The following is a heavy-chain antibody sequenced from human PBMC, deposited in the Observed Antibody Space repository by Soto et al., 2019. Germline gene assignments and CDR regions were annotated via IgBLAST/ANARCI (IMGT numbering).Heavy chain of an antibody. CDR1: GFPFSSFW. J-gene: IGHJ5*02. CDR3: ATSGVDTFGLSS. D-gene: IGHD5-18*01. Sequence: EVQMVESGGGLVQPGGSLRLSCAVSGFPFSSFWMHWVRQAPGEGLVWVSRINTDGSSTSYADSVKGRFTISRDNAKNTLYLQLNSLRVEYTAMYDCATSGVDTFGLSSWGQGTLVTVSS. CDR2: INTDGSST. V-gene: IGHV3-74*01.